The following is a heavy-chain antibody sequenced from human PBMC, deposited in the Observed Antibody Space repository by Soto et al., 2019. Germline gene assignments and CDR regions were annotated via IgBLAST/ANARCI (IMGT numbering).Heavy chain of an antibody. D-gene: IGHD2-15*01. J-gene: IGHJ4*02. Sequence: EVQLLESGGGLVQPGGSLRLSCTASGFTFSDHAMTWVRQAPGKGLEWVSGISGGGSGAYYADSVKGRFTVSRANSKNTLFLQMDSLRAEDTAVYYCAIDLWWYTHWGQGTPVTVSS. CDR3: AIDLWWYTH. CDR2: ISGGGSGA. V-gene: IGHV3-23*01. CDR1: GFTFSDHA.